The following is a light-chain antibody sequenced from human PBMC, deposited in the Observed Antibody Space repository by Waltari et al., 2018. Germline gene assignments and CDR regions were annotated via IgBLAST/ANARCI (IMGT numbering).Light chain of an antibody. CDR2: VNSDGSH. Sequence: QLVLTQSPSASASLGASVKLTCTLSSGHSTNIIAWLQQQPEKGPRYLMNVNSDGSHNKGVGIPDRFSGSSSGVERYLTISSLQSEDEADYYCQTGGHGTWVFGGGTRLTVL. CDR3: QTGGHGTWV. J-gene: IGLJ3*02. V-gene: IGLV4-69*01. CDR1: SGHSTNI.